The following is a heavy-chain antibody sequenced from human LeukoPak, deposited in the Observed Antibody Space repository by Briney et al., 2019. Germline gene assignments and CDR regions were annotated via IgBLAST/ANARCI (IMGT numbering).Heavy chain of an antibody. Sequence: SQTLSLTCALSGDSVSTRSAAWNWIRQSPSSGLEWLGKTYYRSKSYNDYAVSVKGRITVKADTSKNQFSLQLNSVTPEDTAVYFCARDVNWFDSWGQGTLVTVSS. J-gene: IGHJ5*01. CDR1: GDSVSTRSAA. V-gene: IGHV6-1*01. CDR2: TYYRSKSYN. CDR3: ARDVNWFDS.